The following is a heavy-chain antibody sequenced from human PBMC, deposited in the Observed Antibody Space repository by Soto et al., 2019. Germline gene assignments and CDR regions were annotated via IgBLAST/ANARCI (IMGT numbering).Heavy chain of an antibody. V-gene: IGHV3-9*02. D-gene: IGHD3-10*01. J-gene: IGHJ6*02. CDR1: GFTSHDYA. CDR2: IYWGSNKI. Sequence: EVQLVESGGGLVQPGRSLRLSCVASGFTSHDYAMHWVQQTPGKGLEWVSGIYWGSNKIDYADSVKGRFTISRDNAKNSLFLQMNSLSADDTALYYCVKDVSPGGADVWGQGTTVTVSS. CDR3: VKDVSPGGADV.